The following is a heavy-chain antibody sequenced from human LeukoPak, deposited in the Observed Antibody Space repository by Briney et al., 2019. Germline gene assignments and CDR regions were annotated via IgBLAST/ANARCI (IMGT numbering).Heavy chain of an antibody. CDR2: ISGGGGNI. V-gene: IGHV3-48*01. CDR1: GFIFSSYS. J-gene: IGHJ4*02. Sequence: GGSLRLSCAASGFIFSSYSMNWVRQATGKGLGWISYISGGGGNIHYADSVEGRFTISRDNAKNSVYLQMNSLRAEDSAVYYCARDFNWAFDFWGQGILVTVSS. D-gene: IGHD1-1*01. CDR3: ARDFNWAFDF.